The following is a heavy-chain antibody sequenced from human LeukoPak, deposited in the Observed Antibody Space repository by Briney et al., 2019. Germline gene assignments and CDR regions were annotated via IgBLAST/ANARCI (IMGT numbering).Heavy chain of an antibody. CDR1: GFTVSSNY. Sequence: GGSLRLSCAASGFTVSSNYMSWVRQAPGKGLEWVSVIYSGGSTYYADSVKGRFTISRDNSKNTLYLQMNSLRAEDTAVYYCARRPRIAAGLDYWGQGTLVTVSS. CDR3: ARRPRIAAGLDY. V-gene: IGHV3-66*04. CDR2: IYSGGST. D-gene: IGHD6-13*01. J-gene: IGHJ4*02.